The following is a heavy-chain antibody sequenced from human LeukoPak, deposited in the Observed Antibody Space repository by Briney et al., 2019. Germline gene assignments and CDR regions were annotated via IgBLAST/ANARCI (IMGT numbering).Heavy chain of an antibody. J-gene: IGHJ5*02. CDR3: ARRGPYLYNWNDQINWFDP. D-gene: IGHD1-20*01. CDR1: GYTFTSYG. Sequence: ASVKVSCKASGYTFTSYGISWVRQAPGQGLEWMGWISAYNGNTNYAQKLQGRVTMTTDTSTSTAYMELRSLRSDDTAVYYCARRGPYLYNWNDQINWFDPWGQGTLVTVSS. V-gene: IGHV1-18*01. CDR2: ISAYNGNT.